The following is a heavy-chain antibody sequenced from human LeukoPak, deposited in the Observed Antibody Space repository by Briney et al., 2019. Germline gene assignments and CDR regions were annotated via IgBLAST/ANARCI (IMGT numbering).Heavy chain of an antibody. Sequence: TGGCLRLSCAASGFTFDYDWMTWVRQAPGKGLEWLAKIKESGSEKYYVDSVKGRFTISRDNAKNSLYLQMNSLRVEDTAVYYCARGWGERGKCRGGTCNNPQFDYWGRGTLVTVSS. V-gene: IGHV3-7*01. CDR1: GFTFDYDW. CDR2: IKESGSEK. J-gene: IGHJ4*02. CDR3: ARGWGERGKCRGGTCNNPQFDY. D-gene: IGHD2-15*01.